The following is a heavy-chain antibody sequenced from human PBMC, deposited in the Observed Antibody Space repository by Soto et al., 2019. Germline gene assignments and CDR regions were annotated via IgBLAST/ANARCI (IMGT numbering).Heavy chain of an antibody. V-gene: IGHV5-51*01. CDR2: IYPGDSDA. CDR3: ARQNRHEGDYYYCITDYSPNYFDI. Sequence: PGVSLTIACQGSGYSFSTYWIGWVRQMPGKGLEWMGIIYPGDSDARYSPSFQGQVTFSADKSINTAYLHWSSLEASDSATYFCARQNRHEGDYYYCITDYSPNYFDIWGQGNTVTVSS. CDR1: GYSFSTYW. D-gene: IGHD3-10*01. J-gene: IGHJ6*02.